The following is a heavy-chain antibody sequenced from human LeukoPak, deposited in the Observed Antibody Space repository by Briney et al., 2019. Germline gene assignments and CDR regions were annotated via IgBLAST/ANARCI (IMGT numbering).Heavy chain of an antibody. D-gene: IGHD3-22*01. CDR2: IIPIFGTA. J-gene: IGHJ4*02. CDR3: ARDLDYYDSSGYTDDFDY. V-gene: IGHV1-69*01. CDR1: GGTFSSYA. Sequence: SVKVSCKASGGTFSSYAISWVRQAPGQGLEWMGGIIPIFGTANYAQKFQGRVAITADESTSTAYMELSSLRSEDTAVYYCARDLDYYDSSGYTDDFDYWGQGTLVTVSS.